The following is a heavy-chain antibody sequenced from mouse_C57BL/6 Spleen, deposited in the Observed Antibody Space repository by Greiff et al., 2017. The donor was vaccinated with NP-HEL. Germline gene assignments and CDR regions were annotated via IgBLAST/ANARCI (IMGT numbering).Heavy chain of an antibody. J-gene: IGHJ1*03. CDR2: IHPNSGST. V-gene: IGHV1-64*01. CDR1: GYTFTSYW. CDR3: ARGRYYGSSPRYFDV. Sequence: QVQLQQPGAELVKPGASVKLSCKASGYTFTSYWMHWVKQRPGQGLEWIGMIHPNSGSTNYNEKFKSKATLTVDKSSSTAYRQVSSLTSEDSAGYYCARGRYYGSSPRYFDVGGTGTTVTVSS. D-gene: IGHD1-1*01.